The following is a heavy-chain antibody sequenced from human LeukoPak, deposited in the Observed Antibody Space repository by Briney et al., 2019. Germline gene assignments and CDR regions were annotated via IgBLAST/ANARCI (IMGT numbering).Heavy chain of an antibody. CDR1: GGSFSGYY. CDR3: ARVYGSGWVFYYYYMDV. D-gene: IGHD6-19*01. J-gene: IGHJ6*03. CDR2: INHSGST. Sequence: SETLSLTCAVYGGSFSGYYWSWIRQPPGKGLEWIGEINHSGSTNYNPSLKSRVTISVDTSKNQFSLKLSSVTAADTAVYYCARVYGSGWVFYYYYMDVWGKGTTVTVSS. V-gene: IGHV4-34*01.